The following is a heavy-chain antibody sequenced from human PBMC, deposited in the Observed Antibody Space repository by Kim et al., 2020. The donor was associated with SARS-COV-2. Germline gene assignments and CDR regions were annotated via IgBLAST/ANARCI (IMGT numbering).Heavy chain of an antibody. Sequence: GGSLRLSCAASGFTFSSYGMHWVRQAPGKGLEWVAVISYDGSNKYYADSVKGRFTISRDNSKNTLYLQMNSLRAEDTAVYYCAKEAEWLLCFDYWGQGTLVTVSS. V-gene: IGHV3-30*18. CDR2: ISYDGSNK. CDR3: AKEAEWLLCFDY. CDR1: GFTFSSYG. J-gene: IGHJ4*02. D-gene: IGHD3-3*01.